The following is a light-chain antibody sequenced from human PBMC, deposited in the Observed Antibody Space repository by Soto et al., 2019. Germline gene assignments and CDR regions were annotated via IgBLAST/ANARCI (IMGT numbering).Light chain of an antibody. CDR1: QDIGTT. J-gene: IGKJ2*01. CDR2: GSS. V-gene: IGKV3D-15*03. CDR3: QQYKKWPPIT. Sequence: EIVITQSPITLSVSPGEIATLSCRASQDIGTTLAWYQHQPGQAPMLLIYGSSIRATGIPARFSGSGSGTEFTLTISNLRSEDFAVYYCQQYKKWPPITFGQGTKLEIK.